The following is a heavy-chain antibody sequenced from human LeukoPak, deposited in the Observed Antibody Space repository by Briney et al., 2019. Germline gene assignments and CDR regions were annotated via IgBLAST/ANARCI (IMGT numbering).Heavy chain of an antibody. CDR1: GYSFTSYW. CDR2: IYPGDSDT. Sequence: GESLKISCKGSGYSFTSYWIGWVRQLPGKGLEWMGIIYPGDSDTRYSPSFQGQVTISADKSISTAYLQWSSLKASDTAMYYCARLGAPWSSSRYGESYFDYWGQGTLVTVSS. V-gene: IGHV5-51*01. D-gene: IGHD6-13*01. J-gene: IGHJ4*02. CDR3: ARLGAPWSSSRYGESYFDY.